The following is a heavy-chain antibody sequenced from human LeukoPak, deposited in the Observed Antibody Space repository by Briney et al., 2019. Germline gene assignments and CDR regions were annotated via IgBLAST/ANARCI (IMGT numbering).Heavy chain of an antibody. Sequence: ASVKVSCKASGYTFTSYDINWVRRATGQGLEWMGWMNPNSGNTGYAQKFQGRVTMTRNTSISTAYMELSSLRSEDTAVYYCARGQMTTPYYFDYWGQGTLVTVSS. J-gene: IGHJ4*02. CDR2: MNPNSGNT. CDR3: ARGQMTTPYYFDY. D-gene: IGHD4-17*01. V-gene: IGHV1-8*01. CDR1: GYTFTSYD.